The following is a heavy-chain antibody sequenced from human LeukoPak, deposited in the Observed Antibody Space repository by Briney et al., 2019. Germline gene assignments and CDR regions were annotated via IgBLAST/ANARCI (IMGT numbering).Heavy chain of an antibody. CDR3: ASQQPPRFY. V-gene: IGHV3-23*01. CDR2: ISGGGDST. CDR1: GFTFSWYA. J-gene: IGHJ4*02. D-gene: IGHD5-18*01. Sequence: GGSLRLSCTASGFTFSWYAMTWVRQAPGKGLEWVSTISGGGDSTFYADSVKGRFTISRDNSGSTLYLQMHSLRAEDTAVYYCASQQPPRFYWGQGALVTVSS.